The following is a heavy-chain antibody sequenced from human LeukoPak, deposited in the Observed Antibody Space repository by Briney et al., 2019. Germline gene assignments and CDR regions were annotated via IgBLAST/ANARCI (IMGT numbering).Heavy chain of an antibody. CDR3: ASVDTAMGSYYFDY. Sequence: SETLSLTCAVSGGSISSGGYSWSWIRQPPGKGLEWIGYIYHSGSTYYNPSLKSRVTISVDRSKNQFSLKPSSVTAADTAVYYCASVDTAMGSYYFDYWGQGTLVTVSS. D-gene: IGHD5-18*01. CDR1: GGSISSGGYS. CDR2: IYHSGST. V-gene: IGHV4-30-2*01. J-gene: IGHJ4*02.